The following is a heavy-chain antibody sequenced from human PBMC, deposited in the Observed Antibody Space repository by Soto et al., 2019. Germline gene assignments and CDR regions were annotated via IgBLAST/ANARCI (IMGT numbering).Heavy chain of an antibody. CDR1: GYTLTELS. CDR2: FDPEEGET. Sequence: GASVKVSCKVSGYTLTELSMHWVRQAPGKGLEWMGGFDPEEGETIYAQRFQGRVTMTEDTSTDTAYMELSSLRSEDTAVYYCATRKDSSSAGTNYFDYWGQGTLVTVSS. J-gene: IGHJ4*02. V-gene: IGHV1-24*01. CDR3: ATRKDSSSAGTNYFDY. D-gene: IGHD6-13*01.